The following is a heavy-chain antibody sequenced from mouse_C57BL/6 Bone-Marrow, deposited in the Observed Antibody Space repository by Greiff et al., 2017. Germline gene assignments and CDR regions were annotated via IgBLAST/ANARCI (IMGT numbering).Heavy chain of an antibody. D-gene: IGHD2-5*01. V-gene: IGHV2-2*01. CDR1: GFSFTSYG. CDR2: IWSGGST. Sequence: QVQLQQSGPGLVQPSQSLSITCTVSGFSFTSYGVHWVRQSPGKGLEWLGVIWSGGSTDYNAAFISRLSISKDNSKSHVFFKMNSLQADDTAIYYCARNPAYYSNLYYAMDYWGQGTSVTVSS. J-gene: IGHJ4*01. CDR3: ARNPAYYSNLYYAMDY.